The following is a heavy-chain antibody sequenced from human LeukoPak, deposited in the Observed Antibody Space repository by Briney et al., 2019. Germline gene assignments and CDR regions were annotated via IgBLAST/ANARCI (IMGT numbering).Heavy chain of an antibody. D-gene: IGHD6-13*01. CDR1: GYTFTNYD. J-gene: IGHJ3*02. Sequence: EASVKVSCKASGYTFTNYDINWVRQATGQGLEWMGWVNPNSGYTVYAQKFQGRVTMTRSTSINTAYLELGSLRSEDTALYYCARGNRLYSSSWSSLPFDIWGQGTMVTVSS. CDR3: ARGNRLYSSSWSSLPFDI. CDR2: VNPNSGYT. V-gene: IGHV1-8*01.